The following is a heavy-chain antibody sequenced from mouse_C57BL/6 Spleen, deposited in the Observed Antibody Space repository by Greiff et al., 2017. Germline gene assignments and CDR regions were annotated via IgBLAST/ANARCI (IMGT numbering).Heavy chain of an antibody. V-gene: IGHV1-81*01. J-gene: IGHJ3*01. CDR2: IYPRSGNT. CDR3: ARGYGGYPWFAY. CDR1: GYTFTSYG. Sequence: VKLVESGAELARPGASVKLSCKASGYTFTSYGLSWVKQRTGQGLAWIGEIYPRSGNTYYNEKFKGKATLTADKSSSPAYMELRSLASEDSAVYICARGYGGYPWFAYGGQGTLVTVSA. D-gene: IGHD2-3*01.